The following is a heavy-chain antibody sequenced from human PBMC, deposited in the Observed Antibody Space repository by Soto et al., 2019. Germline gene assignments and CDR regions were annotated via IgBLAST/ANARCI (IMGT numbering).Heavy chain of an antibody. CDR1: GGTFSSYT. V-gene: IGHV1-69*01. J-gene: IGHJ4*02. CDR3: ATDTGQAIARIRREYYFDC. Sequence: QVQLVQSGAEVKKPGSSVKVSCKASGGTFSSYTFSWVRQAPGQGLEWMGGIIPIFATTNYAQKFQGRVTITADESTSTAYMALSSLRSEDTAVYYCATDTGQAIARIRREYYFDCWGQGTLVTVSS. D-gene: IGHD2-21*01. CDR2: IIPIFATT.